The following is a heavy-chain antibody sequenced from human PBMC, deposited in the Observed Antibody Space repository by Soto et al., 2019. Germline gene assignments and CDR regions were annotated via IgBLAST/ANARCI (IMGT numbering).Heavy chain of an antibody. V-gene: IGHV4-34*01. CDR2: INHSGST. D-gene: IGHD6-13*01. J-gene: IGHJ5*02. CDR1: GGSFSGYY. Sequence: SETLSLTCAVYGGSFSGYYWSWIRQPPGKGLEWIGEINHSGSTNYNPSLKSRVTISVDTSKNQFSLKLSSVTAADTAVYYCARGGIAAAGTMVWFDPWGQGTLVTVSS. CDR3: ARGGIAAAGTMVWFDP.